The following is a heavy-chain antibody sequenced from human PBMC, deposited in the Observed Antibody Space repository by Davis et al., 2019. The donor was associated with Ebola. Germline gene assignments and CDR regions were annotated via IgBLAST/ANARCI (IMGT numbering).Heavy chain of an antibody. CDR3: ARGTYYQNYYYYYGMDV. CDR1: GGSISSYY. Sequence: GSLRLSCTVSGGSISSYYWSWIRQPPGKGLEWIGYIYYSGSTNYNPSLKSRVTISVDTSKNQFSLKLSSVTAADTAVYYCARGTYYQNYYYYYGMDVWGQGTTVTVSS. J-gene: IGHJ6*02. V-gene: IGHV4-59*01. D-gene: IGHD3-16*01. CDR2: IYYSGST.